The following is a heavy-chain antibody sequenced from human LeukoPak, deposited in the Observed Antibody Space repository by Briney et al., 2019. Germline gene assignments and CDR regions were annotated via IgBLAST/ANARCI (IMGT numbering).Heavy chain of an antibody. V-gene: IGHV4-34*01. D-gene: IGHD3-16*01. CDR1: GGSFSGYY. CDR2: INHSGST. J-gene: IGHJ6*03. Sequence: SETLSLTCAVYGGSFSGYYWSWIRQPPGKGLEWIGEINHSGSTNYNPSLKSRVTISVDTSKNQFSLKLSSVTAADTAVYYCARSLGYMDVWGKGTTVTISS. CDR3: ARSLGYMDV.